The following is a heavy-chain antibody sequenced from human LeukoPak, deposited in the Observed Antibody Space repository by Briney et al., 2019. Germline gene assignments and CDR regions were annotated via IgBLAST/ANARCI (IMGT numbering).Heavy chain of an antibody. V-gene: IGHV4-39*01. J-gene: IGHJ4*02. CDR3: ARQGAAAGDFDY. CDR1: GGSISSSNYY. CDR2: IYYSGST. Sequence: SETLSLTCSVSGGSISSSNYYWGWIRQPPGKGLEWIGSIYYSGSTYYNPSLKSRVTISVDTSKNQFSLKLSSVTAADTAVYYCARQGAAAGDFDYWGQGTLVTVSS. D-gene: IGHD6-13*01.